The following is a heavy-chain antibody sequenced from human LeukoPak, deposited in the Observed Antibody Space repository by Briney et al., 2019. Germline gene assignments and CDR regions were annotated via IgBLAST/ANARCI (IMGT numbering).Heavy chain of an antibody. V-gene: IGHV3-23*01. CDR2: ISGRAVGT. CDR3: AKGAVVRGVVNYSHYHMDV. D-gene: IGHD3-10*01. CDR1: GFDFKNYA. Sequence: GGSLRLSCAASGFDFKNYAMTWVRQAPGKGLEWVSTISGRAVGTYYADPVKGRFTISRDNSQNTVYMEMNNLGADDTAVYFCAKGAVVRGVVNYSHYHMDVWGTGTTVTVSS. J-gene: IGHJ6*03.